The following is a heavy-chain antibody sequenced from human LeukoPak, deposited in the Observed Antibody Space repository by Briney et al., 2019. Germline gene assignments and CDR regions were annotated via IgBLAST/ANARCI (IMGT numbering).Heavy chain of an antibody. CDR3: TTSGVYFDY. CDR2: IKRKSDGGTT. Sequence: GGSLRLSCAASGFTFSDHYMDWVRQAPGKGLEWVGRIKRKSDGGTTDYAAPVKGRFTISRDDSKDTLYLQMNSLKTEDTAVYYCTTSGVYFDYWGQGTRVTVSS. J-gene: IGHJ4*02. V-gene: IGHV3-15*01. CDR1: GFTFSDHY.